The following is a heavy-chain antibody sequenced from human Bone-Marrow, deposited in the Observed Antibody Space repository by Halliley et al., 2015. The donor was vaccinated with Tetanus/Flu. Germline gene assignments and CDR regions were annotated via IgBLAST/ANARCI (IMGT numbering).Heavy chain of an antibody. V-gene: IGHV4-31*03. CDR2: IFYAGST. Sequence: TLSLTCTVSGDSISSTAYFWSWIRLHPGKGLEWIGHIFYAGSTYYNPSLKSRATISVDRSSNQFSLKLSSVTAADAALYYCAREKIMGYAFDCWGQGAPVIVSS. D-gene: IGHD2-8*01. CDR1: GDSISSTAYF. CDR3: AREKIMGYAFDC. J-gene: IGHJ4*02.